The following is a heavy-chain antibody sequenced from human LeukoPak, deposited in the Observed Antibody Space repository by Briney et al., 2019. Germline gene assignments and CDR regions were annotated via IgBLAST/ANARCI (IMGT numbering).Heavy chain of an antibody. J-gene: IGHJ5*02. CDR2: IRSDGSST. CDR3: ARVVSGYTDSWFDP. Sequence: PGGSLRLSCAASGFTFSGFWMRWVRQAPRKGLVWVSRIRSDGSSTSYADPVKSRSTISTDNAKNTLYLQMSSLRAEDTAVYYCARVVSGYTDSWFDPWGQGTLVTVSS. CDR1: GFTFSGFW. V-gene: IGHV3-74*01. D-gene: IGHD3-22*01.